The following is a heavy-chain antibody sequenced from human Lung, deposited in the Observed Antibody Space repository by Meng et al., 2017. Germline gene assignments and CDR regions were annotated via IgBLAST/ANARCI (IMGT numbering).Heavy chain of an antibody. D-gene: IGHD5/OR15-5a*01. V-gene: IGHV1-46*01. J-gene: IGHJ4*02. CDR3: ARVPAGSVDLDF. CDR1: GYPFTTYY. CDR2: LNPSGGSR. Sequence: QVQPVPLGAEVKKPGASVTVSCTASGYPFTTYYIHWVRQAPGQGLEWLGLLNPSGGSRSYAQQFRGRVTMTRDTSTSTAYLELRSLTSEDTAVYYCARVPAGSVDLDFWGQGTLVTVSS.